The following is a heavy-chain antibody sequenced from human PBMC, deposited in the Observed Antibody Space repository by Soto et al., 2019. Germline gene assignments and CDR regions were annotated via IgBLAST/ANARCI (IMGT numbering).Heavy chain of an antibody. CDR3: ARAEGPCSITDCGPVAY. Sequence: QVQLQESGPGLVKPSGTLSLTFRVSGYSISNNHWWSWVRQPPGKGLGWIGEIWPSGSTNDKPPLKCRVTISVDFSQNQFSLRLSSVTAADPAVYYCARAEGPCSITDCGPVAYGGQGILVIVSS. V-gene: IGHV4-4*02. CDR2: IWPSGST. CDR1: GYSISNNHW. J-gene: IGHJ4*02. D-gene: IGHD2-2*01.